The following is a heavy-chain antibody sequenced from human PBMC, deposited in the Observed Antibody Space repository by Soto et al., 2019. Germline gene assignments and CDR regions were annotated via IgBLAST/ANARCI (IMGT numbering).Heavy chain of an antibody. D-gene: IGHD3-9*01. CDR1: CYTFTSYG. CDR3: ASCQELRYFAWLLRHTYYYYGMDI. CDR2: ISAYNGNT. Sequence: GAPVKVSCKASCYTFTSYGISWVRQAPGQGLEWMGWISAYNGNTNYAQKLQSRVTMTTDTSTSTAYMELRSLRSDDKAVYYCASCQELRYFAWLLRHTYYYYGMDIWGQGTTVTVSS. V-gene: IGHV1-18*01. J-gene: IGHJ6*02.